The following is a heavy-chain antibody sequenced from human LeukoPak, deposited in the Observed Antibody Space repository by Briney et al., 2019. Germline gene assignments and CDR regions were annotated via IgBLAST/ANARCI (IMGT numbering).Heavy chain of an antibody. CDR3: RGTTTVPSQGWFDP. Sequence: PGRSLRLSCAASGFTFSSYAMHWVRQAPGKGLEWVAVISYDGSNKYYADSVKGRFTISRDNSKNTLYLQMNSLRAEDTAVYYCRGTTTVPSQGWFDPWGQGTPLIVSS. CDR2: ISYDGSNK. J-gene: IGHJ5*02. D-gene: IGHD4-17*01. CDR1: GFTFSSYA. V-gene: IGHV3-30-3*01.